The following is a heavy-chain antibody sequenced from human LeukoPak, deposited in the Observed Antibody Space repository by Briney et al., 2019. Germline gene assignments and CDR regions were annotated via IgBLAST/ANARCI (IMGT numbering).Heavy chain of an antibody. D-gene: IGHD6-19*01. V-gene: IGHV3-23*01. J-gene: IGHJ4*02. CDR3: AQDNRGVDQWLVPRNDY. CDR1: AFPFSTYV. Sequence: GGSLRLSCAASAFPFSTYVMSWVRQAPGKGLEWVSAISRSGSTYHAESVKGRFTISRDNSKDTLFLQMNSLRVEDTAVYYCAQDNRGVDQWLVPRNDYWGQGTLVTVSS. CDR2: ISRSGST.